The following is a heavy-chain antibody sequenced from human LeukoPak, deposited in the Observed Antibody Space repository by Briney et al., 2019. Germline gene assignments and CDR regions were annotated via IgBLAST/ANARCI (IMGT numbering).Heavy chain of an antibody. V-gene: IGHV3-7*01. CDR1: GFTFSSYW. D-gene: IGHD3-3*01. J-gene: IGHJ6*03. CDR2: IKQDGSEK. CDR3: ARVGRDWSGSRYYYMDV. Sequence: GGSLRLSCAASGFTFSSYWMSWVRQAPGKGLEWVANIKQDGSEKYYVDSVKGRFTISRDNAKNSLYLQMNSLRAEDTAVYYCARVGRDWSGSRYYYMDVWGKGTTVTVSS.